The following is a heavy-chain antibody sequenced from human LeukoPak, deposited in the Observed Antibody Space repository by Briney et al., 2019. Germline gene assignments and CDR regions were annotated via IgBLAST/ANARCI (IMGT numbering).Heavy chain of an antibody. D-gene: IGHD4-23*01. CDR3: ARSRGNSRYYYYMDV. Sequence: PSETLSLTCTVSGGSISSYYWSWIRQPPGKGLEWIGYIYYSGSTNYNPSLKSRVTISVDTSKNQFSLKLSSVTAADTAVYYCARSRGNSRYYYYMDVWGKGTTVTVSS. V-gene: IGHV4-59*08. J-gene: IGHJ6*03. CDR1: GGSISSYY. CDR2: IYYSGST.